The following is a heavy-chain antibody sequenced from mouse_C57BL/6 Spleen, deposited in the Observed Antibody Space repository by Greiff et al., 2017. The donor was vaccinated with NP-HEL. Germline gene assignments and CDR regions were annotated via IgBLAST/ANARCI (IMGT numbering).Heavy chain of an antibody. CDR2: IDPSDSET. V-gene: IGHV1-52*01. D-gene: IGHD2-4*01. Sequence: QVQLQQPGAELVRPGSSVKLSCKASGYTFTSYWMHWVKQRPIQGLEWIGNIDPSDSETHYNQKFKDKATLTVDKSSSTAYMQLSSLTSEDSAVYYCARWGYDYKDYWGQGTTLTVSS. CDR1: GYTFTSYW. J-gene: IGHJ2*01. CDR3: ARWGYDYKDY.